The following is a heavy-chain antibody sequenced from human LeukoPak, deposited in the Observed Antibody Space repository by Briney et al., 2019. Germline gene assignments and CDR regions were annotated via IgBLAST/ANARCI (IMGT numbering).Heavy chain of an antibody. CDR1: GFTFDDYA. D-gene: IGHD6-6*01. J-gene: IGHJ4*02. CDR3: AKMGYGSSSGNYFDY. Sequence: GRSLRLSCAASGFTFDDYAMHWVRQAPGQGLEWVSGISWNSGSIGYADSVKGRFTISRDNAKNSLYLQMNSLRAEDTALYYCAKMGYGSSSGNYFDYWGQGTLVTVSS. CDR2: ISWNSGSI. V-gene: IGHV3-9*01.